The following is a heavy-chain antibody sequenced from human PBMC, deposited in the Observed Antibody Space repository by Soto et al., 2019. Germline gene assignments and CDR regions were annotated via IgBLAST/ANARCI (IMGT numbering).Heavy chain of an antibody. CDR3: ARDQGGEFLKGSGMDV. J-gene: IGHJ6*02. Sequence: QVQLQESGPGLVKPSETLSLTCTVSGDSISRYYWSWIRLSPGKGLEWIGYIYYSGETNYNPSVKSRVTIAVDRTKNQLSLKLSSVTAADTALYYCARDQGGEFLKGSGMDVWGQGTTVTVSS. CDR2: IYYSGET. CDR1: GDSISRYY. V-gene: IGHV4-59*01. D-gene: IGHD3-10*01.